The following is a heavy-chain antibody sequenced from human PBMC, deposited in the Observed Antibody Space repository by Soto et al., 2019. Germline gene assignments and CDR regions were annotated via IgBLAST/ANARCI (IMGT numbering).Heavy chain of an antibody. Sequence: GGSLRLSCAASGFTFSSYAMSWVRQAPGKGLEWVSAISGSGGSTYYADSVKGRFTISRDNSKNTLYLQMNSLRAEDTAVYYCAKHNGQYYDFWSGYYPPPYYYYYMDVWGKGTTVTVSS. CDR1: GFTFSSYA. CDR2: ISGSGGST. V-gene: IGHV3-23*01. CDR3: AKHNGQYYDFWSGYYPPPYYYYYMDV. J-gene: IGHJ6*03. D-gene: IGHD3-3*01.